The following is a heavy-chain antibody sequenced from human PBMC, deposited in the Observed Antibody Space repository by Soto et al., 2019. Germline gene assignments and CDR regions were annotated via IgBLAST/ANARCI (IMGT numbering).Heavy chain of an antibody. J-gene: IGHJ4*02. V-gene: IGHV3-48*03. CDR1: GFTFSSYE. CDR3: ARVTLAAALDY. D-gene: IGHD6-13*01. CDR2: ISSSGSTL. Sequence: GGSLRLSCAASGFTFSSYEMNWVRQAPGKGLEWVSYISSSGSTLYYADSVKGRFTISRDNAKNSLYLQMNSLRAEDTAVYYCARVTLAAALDYWGQGTLVTVSS.